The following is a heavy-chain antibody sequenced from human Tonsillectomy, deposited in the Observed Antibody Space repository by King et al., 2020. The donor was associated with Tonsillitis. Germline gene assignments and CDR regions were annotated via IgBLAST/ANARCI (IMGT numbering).Heavy chain of an antibody. CDR3: ARDHGYSSSSNWFDP. Sequence: QLQESGPGLVKPSETLSLTCTVSVGSISSYYWSWIRQPAGKGLEWIGRIYTSGSTNYNPSLKSRVTMSVDTSKNQFSLKLSSVTAADTAVYYCARDHGYSSSSNWFDPWGQGTLVTVSS. CDR2: IYTSGST. D-gene: IGHD6-13*01. V-gene: IGHV4-4*07. CDR1: VGSISSYY. J-gene: IGHJ5*02.